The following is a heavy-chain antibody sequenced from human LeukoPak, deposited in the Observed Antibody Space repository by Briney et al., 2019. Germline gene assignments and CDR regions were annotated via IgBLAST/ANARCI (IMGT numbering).Heavy chain of an antibody. CDR2: IGTAGDT. D-gene: IGHD4-17*01. CDR1: GFTFSSYD. V-gene: IGHV3-13*01. CDR3: ARALVYGDRDYYFDY. J-gene: IGHJ4*02. Sequence: PGGSLRLSCAASGFTFSSYDMHWVRQVTGKGLEWVSAIGTAGDTYYPGSVKGRFTISRENAKNSLYLQMNSLRAGDTAVYYCARALVYGDRDYYFDYWGQGTLVTVSS.